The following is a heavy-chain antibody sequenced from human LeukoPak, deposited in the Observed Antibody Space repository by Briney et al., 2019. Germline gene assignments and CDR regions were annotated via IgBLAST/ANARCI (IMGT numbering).Heavy chain of an antibody. Sequence: SGTLSLTCTVSGGSVNNNYWGWIRQPPGKGLEWVGYIYSSGSTTYNPSLESRLTIPIDTSKNHFSLKLSSVTAADTAVYYCAKRAVTTAGDLWFDPWGQGTLVTVSS. V-gene: IGHV4-59*08. CDR3: AKRAVTTAGDLWFDP. D-gene: IGHD2-21*01. CDR2: IYSSGST. J-gene: IGHJ5*02. CDR1: GGSVNNNY.